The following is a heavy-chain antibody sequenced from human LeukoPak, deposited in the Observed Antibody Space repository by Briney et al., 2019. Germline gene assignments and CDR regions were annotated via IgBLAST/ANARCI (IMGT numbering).Heavy chain of an antibody. D-gene: IGHD3-22*01. CDR1: GVSFSGYY. J-gene: IGHJ5*02. CDR2: INHSGST. Sequence: PSETLSLTCAVYGVSFSGYYWSWIRQPPGKGLEWIGEINHSGSTNYNPSLKSRVTISVDTSKNQFSLKLSSVTAADTAVYYCARKTMIVVVNWFDPWGQGTLVTVSS. V-gene: IGHV4-34*01. CDR3: ARKTMIVVVNWFDP.